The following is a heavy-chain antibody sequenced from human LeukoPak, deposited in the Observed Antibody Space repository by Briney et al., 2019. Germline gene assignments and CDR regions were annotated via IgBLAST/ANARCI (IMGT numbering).Heavy chain of an antibody. CDR1: GGSINSYY. V-gene: IGHV4-59*01. CDR3: ARGGGYSSSWTY. D-gene: IGHD6-13*01. CDR2: IFYSGST. J-gene: IGHJ4*02. Sequence: SETLSLTCTVSGGSINSYYWSWIRQPPGKGLGWIGYIFYSGSTNYNPSLKSRVTISVDTSKNQFSLKLSSVTAADTAVYYCARGGGYSSSWTYWGQGTLVTVSS.